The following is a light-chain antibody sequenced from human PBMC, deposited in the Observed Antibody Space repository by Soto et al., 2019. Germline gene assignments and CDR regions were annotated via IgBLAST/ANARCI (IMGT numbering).Light chain of an antibody. J-gene: IGKJ4*01. CDR3: QQYYSPPLT. Sequence: DIVMTQSPDSLAVSLGERVTINCKSSQSILYRSKNKNYLAWYQQKPGQPPKLLIFWASTRESGVPDRFSGSESGTDFTLTISSLQAEDVAVYYCQQYYSPPLTFGGGTKVEFK. V-gene: IGKV4-1*01. CDR1: QSILYRSKNKNY. CDR2: WAS.